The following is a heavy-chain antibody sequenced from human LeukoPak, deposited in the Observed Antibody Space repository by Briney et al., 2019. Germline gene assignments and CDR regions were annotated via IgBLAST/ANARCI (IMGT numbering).Heavy chain of an antibody. Sequence: GRSLRLSCAASGFSFSTYGMRWVRQAPGNGLEWVAVISSDGTNKDYADSVKGRFAISRDNSKNTLYLQMNSLRAEDTAVYYCAREVGTFVDDWGQGTLVTVSS. CDR2: ISSDGTNK. CDR1: GFSFSTYG. V-gene: IGHV3-30*09. J-gene: IGHJ4*02. D-gene: IGHD2-21*02. CDR3: AREVGTFVDD.